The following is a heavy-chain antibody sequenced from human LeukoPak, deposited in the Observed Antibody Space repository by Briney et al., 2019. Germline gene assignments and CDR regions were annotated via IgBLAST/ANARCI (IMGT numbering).Heavy chain of an antibody. CDR2: IKQDGSEK. V-gene: IGHV3-7*01. D-gene: IGHD3-22*01. Sequence: GGSLRLTCAASGFTFSSYWMSWVRQAPGKGLEWVANIKQDGSEKYYVDSVKGRFTISRDNAKNSLYLQMNSRRAEDTAVYYCARGGGGHYYDSSGYYYFGYFQHWGQGNLVTVSS. CDR3: ARGGGGHYYDSSGYYYFGYFQH. J-gene: IGHJ1*01. CDR1: GFTFSSYW.